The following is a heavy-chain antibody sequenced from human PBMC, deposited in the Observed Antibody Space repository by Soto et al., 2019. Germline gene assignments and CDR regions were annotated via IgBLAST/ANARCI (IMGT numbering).Heavy chain of an antibody. D-gene: IGHD1-26*01. CDR2: IYSGGST. CDR3: ARWNSGSHGGFDY. V-gene: IGHV3-53*01. Sequence: EVQLVESGGGLIQPGGSLRLSCAASGFTVSSNYMSWVRQAPGKGLEWVSVIYSGGSTYYADSVKGRFTISRDNSKNTLYLQMTSLRAEDTAVYYCARWNSGSHGGFDYWGQGTLVTVSS. CDR1: GFTVSSNY. J-gene: IGHJ4*02.